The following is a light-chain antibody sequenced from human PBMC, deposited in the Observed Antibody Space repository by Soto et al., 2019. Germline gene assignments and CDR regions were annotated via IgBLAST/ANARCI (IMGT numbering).Light chain of an antibody. CDR1: GSDIATFNY. J-gene: IGLJ1*01. CDR2: QVT. CDR3: AAWDDSLNGYV. V-gene: IGLV2-14*01. Sequence: QSALAQPASMSGSPGQSITISCTGSGSDIATFNYVSWYQQYPGKAPKLLIYQVTSRASGVSHRFSGSKSGNTAALAISGLQSEDEADYYYAAWDDSLNGYVFGTGTKVTVL.